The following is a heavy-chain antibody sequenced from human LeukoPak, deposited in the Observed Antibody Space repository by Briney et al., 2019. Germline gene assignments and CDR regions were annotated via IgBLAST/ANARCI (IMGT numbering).Heavy chain of an antibody. CDR2: ISYDGSNK. V-gene: IGHV3-30-3*01. Sequence: GRSLRLSCAASGFTFSSYAMHWVRQAPGKGLGWVAVISYDGSNKYYADSVKGRFTISRDNSKNTLYLQMNSLRAEDTAVYYCARGRGGSEAEYFQHWGQGTLVTVSS. CDR1: GFTFSSYA. CDR3: ARGRGGSEAEYFQH. D-gene: IGHD1-26*01. J-gene: IGHJ1*01.